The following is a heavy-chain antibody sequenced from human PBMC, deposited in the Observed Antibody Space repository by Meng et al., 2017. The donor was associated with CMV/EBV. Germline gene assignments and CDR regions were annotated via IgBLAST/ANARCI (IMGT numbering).Heavy chain of an antibody. V-gene: IGHV1-2*02. J-gene: IGHJ5*02. CDR3: TRDAHLTTVTPNWFNP. Sequence: QVHVVQSGAELRKPGASAKVSCKASGDTFTDYYMHWVRQAPGQGLEWMGCINPNSGDTNYAQKFQGRVTMTRDTSISTAYMELSRLRSDDTAVYYCTRDAHLTTVTPNWFNPWGQGTLVTVSS. CDR1: GDTFTDYY. D-gene: IGHD4-17*01. CDR2: INPNSGDT.